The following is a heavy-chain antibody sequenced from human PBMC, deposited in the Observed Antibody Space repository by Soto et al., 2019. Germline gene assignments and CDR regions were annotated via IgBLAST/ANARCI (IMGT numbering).Heavy chain of an antibody. CDR2: INPNSGGT. D-gene: IGHD2-2*01. V-gene: IGHV1-2*04. Sequence: ASVKVSCKASGYTFTGYYMHWVRQAPGQGLEWMGWINPNSGGTNYAQKFQGWVTMTRDTSISTAYMELSRLRSDDTAVYYCARGRYCSSTSCCIRPFDPWGEGTLVTVSS. CDR3: ARGRYCSSTSCCIRPFDP. CDR1: GYTFTGYY. J-gene: IGHJ5*02.